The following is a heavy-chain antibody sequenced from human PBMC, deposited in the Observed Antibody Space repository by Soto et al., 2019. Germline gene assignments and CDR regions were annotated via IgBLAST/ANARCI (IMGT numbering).Heavy chain of an antibody. CDR2: IGTAGDT. Sequence: GGSLRLSCAASGFTFSSYDMHWVRQATGKGLEWVSAIGTAGDTYYPGSVKGRFTISRDNSKNTLFLQMSSLRVEDTAVYFCAKDSRDNSPTRDPFDTWGQGTLVTVSS. D-gene: IGHD1-20*01. CDR3: AKDSRDNSPTRDPFDT. CDR1: GFTFSSYD. V-gene: IGHV3-13*01. J-gene: IGHJ5*02.